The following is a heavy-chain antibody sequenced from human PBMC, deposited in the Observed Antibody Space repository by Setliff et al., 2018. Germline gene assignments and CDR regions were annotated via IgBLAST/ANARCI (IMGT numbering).Heavy chain of an antibody. J-gene: IGHJ4*02. D-gene: IGHD2-21*02. CDR2: ISGRSDYI. CDR1: GFAFTSST. V-gene: IGHV3-21*01. CDR3: VRGLHYLPVGDS. Sequence: GESLKLSCAASGFAFTSSTMNWVRQSPGKSLEWVSSISGRSDYINYLDSVKGRFTVSRDNAYNSLSLQMSSLTAEDTGVYYCVRGLHYLPVGDSWGQGTLVTVSS.